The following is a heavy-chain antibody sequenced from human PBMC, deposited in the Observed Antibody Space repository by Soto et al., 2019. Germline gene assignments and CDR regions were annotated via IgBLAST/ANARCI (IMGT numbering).Heavy chain of an antibody. CDR2: INPGNGNT. CDR1: GYTFTSYG. V-gene: IGHV1-3*01. D-gene: IGHD3-22*01. CDR3: ARGGYFDSSNYLAY. J-gene: IGHJ4*02. Sequence: QVQLVQSGAEVKKPGASVKVSCKASGYTFTSYGINWVRQAPGRGLGWMGWINPGNGNTKYSQQFQVRVIIDRDTSASTAYMELSSLRSEDTAVYYCARGGYFDSSNYLAYWGLGTLVTVSS.